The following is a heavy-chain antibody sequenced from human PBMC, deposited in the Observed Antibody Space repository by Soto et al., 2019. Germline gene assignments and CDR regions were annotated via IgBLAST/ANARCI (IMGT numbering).Heavy chain of an antibody. D-gene: IGHD2-8*01. CDR3: ARDRDAYCSKGICSGPYFDY. J-gene: IGHJ4*02. CDR1: GFTFSTYS. V-gene: IGHV3-48*02. Sequence: GGSLRLSCAASGFTFSTYSINWVRQAPGKGLEWISYISDNSSVIYYADAVKGRFTISRDNAKNSLYLQMNSLRDEATAVYYCARDRDAYCSKGICSGPYFDYWGQGTLVTVSS. CDR2: ISDNSSVI.